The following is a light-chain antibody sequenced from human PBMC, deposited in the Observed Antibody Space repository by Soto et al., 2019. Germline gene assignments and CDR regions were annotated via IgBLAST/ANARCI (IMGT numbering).Light chain of an antibody. J-gene: IGKJ1*01. V-gene: IGKV1-5*03. CDR3: QQYNSYSRT. Sequence: DIQITQSPSTLSASVGDRVTITCRASQSISSWLAWYQQKPGKAPKVLIYKASSLESGVPSRFSGSGSGTEFTLTISSLQSDDFATYCCQQYNSYSRTFGQGTKVDIK. CDR2: KAS. CDR1: QSISSW.